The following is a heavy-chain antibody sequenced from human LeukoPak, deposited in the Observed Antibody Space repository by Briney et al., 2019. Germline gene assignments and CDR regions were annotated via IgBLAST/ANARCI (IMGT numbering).Heavy chain of an antibody. CDR1: GFTFSSYS. CDR3: ARHSGSYSSDYYYMDV. Sequence: PGGSLRLSCAASGFTFSSYSMNWVRQAPGKGLEWVSSISSSSYIYYADSVKGRFTISRDNTKNSLYLQMNSLRAEDTALYYCARHSGSYSSDYYYMDVWGKGTTVTVSS. CDR2: ISSSSYI. V-gene: IGHV3-21*04. D-gene: IGHD1-26*01. J-gene: IGHJ6*03.